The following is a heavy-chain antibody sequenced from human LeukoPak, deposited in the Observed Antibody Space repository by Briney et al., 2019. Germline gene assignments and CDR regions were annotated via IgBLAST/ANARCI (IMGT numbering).Heavy chain of an antibody. V-gene: IGHV3-21*06. CDR3: ARGYNSPQDFDY. CDR2: ISSMTNYK. D-gene: IGHD6-13*01. CDR1: GFTFSSYS. J-gene: IGHJ4*02. Sequence: GGSLRLSCAASGFTFSSYSMNWVRQAPGKGLEWVSSISSMTNYKYYADSVKGRFTISRDDAGNSLFLQMNSLRVGDTAVYYCARGYNSPQDFDYWGQGTLVTVSS.